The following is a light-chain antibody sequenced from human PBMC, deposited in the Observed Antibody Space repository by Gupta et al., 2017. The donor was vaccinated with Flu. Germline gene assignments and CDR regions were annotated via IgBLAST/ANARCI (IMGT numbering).Light chain of an antibody. CDR3: QQRSNWPRNT. Sequence: ATLSLSPGERATLSCRASQSVSNFLAWYQQKPGQAPRLLIYDASNRATGIPARFSGSGSGTDFTLTISSLEPEDFAVYYCQQRSNWPRNTFGQGTKLEIK. V-gene: IGKV3-11*01. CDR1: QSVSNF. J-gene: IGKJ2*01. CDR2: DAS.